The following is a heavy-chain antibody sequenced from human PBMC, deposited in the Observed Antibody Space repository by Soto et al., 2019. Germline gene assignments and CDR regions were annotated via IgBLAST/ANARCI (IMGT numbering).Heavy chain of an antibody. V-gene: IGHV3-15*01. J-gene: IGHJ6*02. CDR2: IKSKTDGGTT. D-gene: IGHD2-15*01. CDR3: TTDSSSAYYYYYGMDV. Sequence: EVQLVESGGGLVKPGGSLRLSCAASGFTFSNAWMSWVRQAPGKGLEWVGRIKSKTDGGTTDYAAPVKGRFTISRDDSKNTLYLQMNRLKTEDTAVYYCTTDSSSAYYYYYGMDVWGQGTTVTVSS. CDR1: GFTFSNAW.